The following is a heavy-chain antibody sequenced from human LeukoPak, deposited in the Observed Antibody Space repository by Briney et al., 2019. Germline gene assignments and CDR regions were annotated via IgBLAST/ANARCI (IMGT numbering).Heavy chain of an antibody. CDR1: GGTFSSYA. CDR3: ARDRSIQLWLQVGYFDY. Sequence: ASVKVSCKASGGTFSSYAISWVRQAPGQGLEWMGGNIPIFGTANYAQKFQGRVTITADKSTSTAYMELSSLRSEDTAVYYCARDRSIQLWLQVGYFDYWGQGTLVTVSS. J-gene: IGHJ4*02. CDR2: NIPIFGTA. V-gene: IGHV1-69*06. D-gene: IGHD5-18*01.